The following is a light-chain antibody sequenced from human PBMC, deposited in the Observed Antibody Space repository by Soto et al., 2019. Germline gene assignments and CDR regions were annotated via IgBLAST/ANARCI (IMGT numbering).Light chain of an antibody. J-gene: IGLJ3*02. CDR1: SSDVGGYNF. V-gene: IGLV2-14*01. CDR3: SSYTNSGTLAWV. CDR2: DVD. Sequence: QSALTQPASVSGSPGQSITISCTGTSSDVGGYNFVSWYQQHPGKAPKLMIYDVDNRPSGVSNRFSGSKSGNTASLTISGLQAEDEADYYCSSYTNSGTLAWVFGGGTKLTVL.